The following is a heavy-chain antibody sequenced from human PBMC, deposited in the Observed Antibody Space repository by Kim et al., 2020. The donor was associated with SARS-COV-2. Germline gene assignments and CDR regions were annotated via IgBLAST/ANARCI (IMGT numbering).Heavy chain of an antibody. V-gene: IGHV3-48*03. J-gene: IGHJ6*02. Sequence: LSLTCAASGFTFSSYEMNWVRQAPGKGLEWVSYISSSGSTIYYADSVKGRFTISRDNAKNSLYLQMNSLRAEDTAVYWGYGMDVWGQGTTVTVSS. CDR2: ISSSGSTI. CDR3: YGMDV. CDR1: GFTFSSYE. D-gene: IGHD3-16*01.